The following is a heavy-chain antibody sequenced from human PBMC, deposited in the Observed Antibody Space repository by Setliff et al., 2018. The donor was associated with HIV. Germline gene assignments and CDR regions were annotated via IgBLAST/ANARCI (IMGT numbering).Heavy chain of an antibody. CDR2: MYFRGNA. CDR1: GGSISSHY. CDR3: ARGAINDYVSGRLTYLDT. Sequence: PSETLSLTCTVSGGSISSHYWSWIRQAPGKGLEWIGTMYFRGNARNSPSLKSRVTISVDTSKNQFSLKLTSATAADTAVYYCARGAINDYVSGRLTYLDTWGQGALVTVSS. D-gene: IGHD3-16*01. V-gene: IGHV4-59*08. J-gene: IGHJ4*01.